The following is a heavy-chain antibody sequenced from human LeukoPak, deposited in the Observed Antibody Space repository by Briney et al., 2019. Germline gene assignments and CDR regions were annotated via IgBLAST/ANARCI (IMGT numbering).Heavy chain of an antibody. Sequence: PSETLSLTCTVSGYSISSGYYWGWIRQPPGKGLEWIGSIYHSGSTNYNPSLKSRVTMSVDTSKNQFSLKLSSVTAADTAVYYCARGGYDSGSYYKGPLYYFDYWGQGTLVTVSS. CDR3: ARGGYDSGSYYKGPLYYFDY. D-gene: IGHD3-10*01. V-gene: IGHV4-38-2*02. CDR2: IYHSGST. CDR1: GYSISSGYY. J-gene: IGHJ4*02.